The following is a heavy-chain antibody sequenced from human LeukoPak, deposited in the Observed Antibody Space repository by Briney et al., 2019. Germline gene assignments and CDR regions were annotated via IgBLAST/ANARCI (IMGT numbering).Heavy chain of an antibody. J-gene: IGHJ4*02. CDR2: ISAYNGHT. CDR1: GYTFNDYG. D-gene: IGHD1-1*01. CDR3: VTAIVTPNCNDPFPADPLDY. Sequence: GASVKVSCKAVGYTFNDYGVSWVRQAPGQGLEWMGWISAYNGHTNYAQNLQGRVTMTTDISTSTAYMELRSLRSDDTAVYYCVTAIVTPNCNDPFPADPLDYWGQGTLVTVSS. V-gene: IGHV1-18*01.